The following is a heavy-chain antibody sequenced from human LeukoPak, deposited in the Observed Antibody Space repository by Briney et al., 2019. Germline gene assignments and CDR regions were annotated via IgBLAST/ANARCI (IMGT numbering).Heavy chain of an antibody. V-gene: IGHV6-1*01. J-gene: IGHJ4*02. D-gene: IGHD3-22*01. Sequence: SQTLSLTCAISGDSVTSNSAAWNWIRQSPSRGLEWQGRTYYRSKWFNDYAVSVKSRITINPDTSKNQFSLQLNSVTPEDMAVYYCARAGDRSGYYPDYWGQGTLVTVSS. CDR1: GDSVTSNSAA. CDR2: TYYRSKWFN. CDR3: ARAGDRSGYYPDY.